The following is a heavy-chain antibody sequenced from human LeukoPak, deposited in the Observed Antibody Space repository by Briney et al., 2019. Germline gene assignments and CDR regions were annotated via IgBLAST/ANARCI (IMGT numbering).Heavy chain of an antibody. J-gene: IGHJ6*04. CDR1: GFTFSSYS. CDR2: ISSSSSYI. CDR3: ARDWYDILTGSDYGMDV. V-gene: IGHV3-21*01. Sequence: GGSLRLSCAASGFTFSSYSMNWVRQAPGKGLEWVSSISSSSSYIYYADSVKGRFTISRDNAKNSLYLQMNSLRAEDTAVYYCARDWYDILTGSDYGMDVRGKGTTVTVSS. D-gene: IGHD3-9*01.